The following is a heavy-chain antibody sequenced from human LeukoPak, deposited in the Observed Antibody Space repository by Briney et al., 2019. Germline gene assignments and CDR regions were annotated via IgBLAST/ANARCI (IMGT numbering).Heavy chain of an antibody. CDR1: GGTSNSHA. D-gene: IGHD3-22*01. CDR3: ATTNDGGGYQWGDFFDF. J-gene: IGHJ4*02. CDR2: IIPNLGTT. Sequence: GASVTVSCKASGGTSNSHAISWVRPAPGQGLEWMGRIIPNLGTTNRAQNFQDRVTLTADKSTNTAYMELTSLTSDDTAVYYCATTNDGGGYQWGDFFDFWGQGTLVTVSS. V-gene: IGHV1-69*04.